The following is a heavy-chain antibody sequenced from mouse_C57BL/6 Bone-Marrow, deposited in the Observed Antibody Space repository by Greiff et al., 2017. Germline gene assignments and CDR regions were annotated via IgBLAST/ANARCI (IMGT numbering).Heavy chain of an antibody. V-gene: IGHV5-17*01. D-gene: IGHD2-10*01. CDR2: ISSGSSTI. CDR3: ATAYYGNRYYFDY. J-gene: IGHJ2*01. CDR1: GFTFSDYG. Sequence: EVKLVESGGGLVKPGGSLKLSCAASGFTFSDYGMHWVRQAPEKGLEWVAYISSGSSTIYYADTVKGRFTISRDNAKNTLFLQMTSLRSEDTAMYYCATAYYGNRYYFDYWGQGTTLTVSS.